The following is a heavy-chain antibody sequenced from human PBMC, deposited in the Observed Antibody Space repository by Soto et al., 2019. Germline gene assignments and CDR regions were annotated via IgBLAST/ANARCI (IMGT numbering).Heavy chain of an antibody. CDR3: AGTSWHYYYGMDL. D-gene: IGHD1-1*01. V-gene: IGHV1-69*19. CDR1: GVTFNSYA. CDR2: IIPVFDKP. Sequence: QVQLEQSGAEVKKSGSSVKISCKASGVTFNSYALSWVRQAPGQGLEWMGGIIPVFDKPTYAQKFQGRVTITADESTNTGYIELSSLRSEDTAVYYCAGTSWHYYYGMDLWGQGTTVTVSS. J-gene: IGHJ6*02.